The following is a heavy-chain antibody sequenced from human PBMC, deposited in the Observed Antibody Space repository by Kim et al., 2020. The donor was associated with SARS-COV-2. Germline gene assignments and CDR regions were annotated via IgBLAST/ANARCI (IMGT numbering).Heavy chain of an antibody. CDR3: VSGTDDNGDYYFDY. CDR2: IAIAGDT. V-gene: IGHV3-13*01. D-gene: IGHD4-17*01. J-gene: IGHJ4*02. Sequence: GGSLRLSCAASGFTFSSYDMHWVRQATGKPLEWVSGIAIAGDTYYRESVKGRFTISRDNAKNSLYLLLSSLRAGDTAVYYCVSGTDDNGDYYFDYWGQGTLVTVSS. CDR1: GFTFSSYD.